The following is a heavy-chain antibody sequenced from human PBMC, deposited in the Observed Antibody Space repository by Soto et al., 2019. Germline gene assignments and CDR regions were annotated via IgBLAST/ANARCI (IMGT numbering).Heavy chain of an antibody. V-gene: IGHV4-4*07. CDR2: LNIAGTI. D-gene: IGHD6-13*01. CDR3: ARDRGEYTSSWFWYFSH. J-gene: IGHJ2*01. Sequence: PSETRSLTCSVSGASISSFSWNGGGQPAGKGPEWVGRLNIAGTINYNPSLKSRITMSMDTSKNQISLHLRSVTAADTAIYYCARDRGEYTSSWFWYFSHWGHGTLVTVSS. CDR1: GASISSFS.